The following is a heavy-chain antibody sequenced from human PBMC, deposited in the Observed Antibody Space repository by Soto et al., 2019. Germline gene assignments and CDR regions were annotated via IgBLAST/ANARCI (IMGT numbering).Heavy chain of an antibody. D-gene: IGHD2-8*01. J-gene: IGHJ4*02. Sequence: EVQLVESGGGLVQPGGSLKLSCAASGFTFSGSAMHWVRQASGKGLEWVGRIRSKANSYATAYAASVKGRFTISRDDSKNTAYLLMNSLKTEDTAVYYCTRRRCTNGVCYTDYWGQGTLVTVSS. CDR2: IRSKANSYAT. CDR3: TRRRCTNGVCYTDY. V-gene: IGHV3-73*01. CDR1: GFTFSGSA.